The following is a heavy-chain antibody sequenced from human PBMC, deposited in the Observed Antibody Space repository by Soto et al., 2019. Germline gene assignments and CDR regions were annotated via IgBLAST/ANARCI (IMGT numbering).Heavy chain of an antibody. J-gene: IGHJ4*02. CDR2: IVYDGGKI. CDR3: ASMSVPEYSYGEGFDY. CDR1: GFTFSTYT. D-gene: IGHD5-18*01. Sequence: QVQLVESGGAVVQPGRSLRLSCAASGFTFSTYTMHWVRQAPGKGLEWVALIVYDGGKIHYADSVKGRFTISRDNSKNTLSLQMNSLTAEDTGIYYWASMSVPEYSYGEGFDYWGQGTLVTVSS. V-gene: IGHV3-30-3*01.